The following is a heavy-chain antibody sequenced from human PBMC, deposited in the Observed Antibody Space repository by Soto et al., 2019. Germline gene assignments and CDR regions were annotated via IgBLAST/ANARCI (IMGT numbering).Heavy chain of an antibody. CDR2: INHSGST. D-gene: IGHD7-27*01. Sequence: QVQLQQWGAGLLKPSETLSLTCAVYGGSFSGYYWNWIRQPPGKGLEWIGEINHSGSTNYNPSLKSRVTISVAPSKNQLSLKLSSVTAAATAVYYCARGWGRIFDYWGQGTLVTVSS. J-gene: IGHJ4*02. V-gene: IGHV4-34*01. CDR1: GGSFSGYY. CDR3: ARGWGRIFDY.